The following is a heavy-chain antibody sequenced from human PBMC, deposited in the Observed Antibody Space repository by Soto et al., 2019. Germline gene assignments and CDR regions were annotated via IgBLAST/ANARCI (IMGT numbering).Heavy chain of an antibody. CDR3: AREDGVVGSSSAFDH. J-gene: IGHJ4*02. Sequence: EVQLVESGGGLVKPGGSLRLSCAASGFGFSTFSINWVRQAPGKGLEWVSSINGRSNYVYYADSVKGRFTISRDNAKNSLYLQMNRLRAEDTAIYYCAREDGVVGSSSAFDHWGLGTLVTVSS. V-gene: IGHV3-21*01. CDR1: GFGFSTFS. D-gene: IGHD1-26*01. CDR2: INGRSNYV.